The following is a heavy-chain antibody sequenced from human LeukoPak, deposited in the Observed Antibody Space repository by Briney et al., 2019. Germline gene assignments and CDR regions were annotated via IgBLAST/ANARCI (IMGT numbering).Heavy chain of an antibody. CDR3: ARKSGVAVAVGAFDI. CDR2: IYPGDSDT. Sequence: GESLKISCKGSGYSFTSYGIGWVRQMPGKGLEWMGIIYPGDSDTRYSPSFQGQVTISADKSISTAYLQWSSLKASDTAMYYCARKSGVAVAVGAFDIWGQGTMVTVSS. CDR1: GYSFTSYG. J-gene: IGHJ3*02. V-gene: IGHV5-51*01. D-gene: IGHD6-19*01.